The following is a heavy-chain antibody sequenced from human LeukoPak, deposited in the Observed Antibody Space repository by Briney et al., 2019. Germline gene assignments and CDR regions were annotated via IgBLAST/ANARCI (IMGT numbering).Heavy chain of an antibody. CDR2: ISYDGSNK. CDR3: ARDECSSTSCYLRYGMDV. V-gene: IGHV3-30*04. J-gene: IGHJ6*04. Sequence: GGPLRLSCAAFGFAFSRYGMHWVCQSPGKGLERVAVISYDGSNKYYADSVKGRFTISRDNSKNTLYLQMNSLRAEDTAVYYCARDECSSTSCYLRYGMDVWGKGTTVTVSS. CDR1: GFAFSRYG. D-gene: IGHD2-2*01.